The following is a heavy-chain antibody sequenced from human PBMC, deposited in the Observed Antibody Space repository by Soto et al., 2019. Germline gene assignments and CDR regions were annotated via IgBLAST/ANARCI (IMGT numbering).Heavy chain of an antibody. V-gene: IGHV4-31*03. J-gene: IGHJ6*02. Sequence: QVQLQESGPGLVKPSQTLSLTCTVSGGSISSGGYFWSWIRQHPGKGLEWIGFIYYSGSTYYNPSLKSRVTISVDTSKNQFSLKLSSVTAADTAVYYCAREGAAPYYYSGMDVWGQGTKVTVSS. CDR2: IYYSGST. CDR3: AREGAAPYYYSGMDV. CDR1: GGSISSGGYF. D-gene: IGHD6-6*01.